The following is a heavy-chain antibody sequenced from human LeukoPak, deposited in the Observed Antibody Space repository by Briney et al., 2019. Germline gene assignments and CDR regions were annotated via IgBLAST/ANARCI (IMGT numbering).Heavy chain of an antibody. D-gene: IGHD1-26*01. J-gene: IGHJ4*02. CDR2: IGESDGRT. V-gene: IGHV3-23*01. CDR3: AKGPTDSCWEKLHD. CDR1: GFTVTALA. Sequence: GSLRLSCAASGFTVTALAMTWVRQAPGKGLEWVSVIGESDGRTYYADSVKGRFTISRDESKNTLYLQMNSLRAEDTAVYYCAKGPTDSCWEKLHDWGQGTLVTVSS.